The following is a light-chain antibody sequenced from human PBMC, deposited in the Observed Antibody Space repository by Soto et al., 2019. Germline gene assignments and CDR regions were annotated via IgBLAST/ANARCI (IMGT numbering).Light chain of an antibody. CDR2: GAS. CDR3: QHYGGSPHT. V-gene: IGKV3-20*01. CDR1: QSVSRCTYLAWY. Sequence: EIVLTQSPGTLSLSLGERATLSCRASQSVSRCTYLAWYLAWYQQKPGQAPTLLIYGASIRATGIPVRFSGSGSGTDFTLTISRLEPEDFAVYFCQHYGGSPHTFGPGTTLDFK. J-gene: IGKJ3*01.